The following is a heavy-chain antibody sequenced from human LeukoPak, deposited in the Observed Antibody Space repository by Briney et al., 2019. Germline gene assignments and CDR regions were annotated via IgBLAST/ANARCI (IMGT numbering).Heavy chain of an antibody. CDR3: ARDRVTPSSIAARRGWFDP. CDR2: IYYSGST. J-gene: IGHJ5*02. Sequence: SETLSLTCTVSGGSISSSSYYWGWIRQPPGKGLEWIGSIYYSGSTYYNPSLKSRVTISVDTSKNQFSLKLSSVTAADTAVYYCARDRVTPSSIAARRGWFDPWGQGTLVTVYS. V-gene: IGHV4-39*07. D-gene: IGHD6-6*01. CDR1: GGSISSSSYY.